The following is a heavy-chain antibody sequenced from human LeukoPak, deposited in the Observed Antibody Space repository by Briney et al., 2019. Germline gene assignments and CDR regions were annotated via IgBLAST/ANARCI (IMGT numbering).Heavy chain of an antibody. V-gene: IGHV3-21*01. CDR2: ISSSSRYI. D-gene: IGHD3-10*01. J-gene: IGHJ4*02. CDR3: ARDAVASNYYGSGSYGYYFDY. Sequence: KPGGSLRLSCAASGFTFSSYSMNWVRQAPGKGLEWVSSISSSSRYIYYADSVKGRFTISRDNAKNSLYLQMNSLRAEDTAVYYCARDAVASNYYGSGSYGYYFDYWGQGTLVTVSS. CDR1: GFTFSSYS.